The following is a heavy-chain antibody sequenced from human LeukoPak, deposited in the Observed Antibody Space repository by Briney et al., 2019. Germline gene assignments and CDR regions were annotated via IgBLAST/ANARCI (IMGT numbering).Heavy chain of an antibody. D-gene: IGHD3-16*01. CDR1: GFSFSKYW. Sequence: GGSLRLSCAASGFSFSKYWVHWVRQTPGEGLVWVARIKEDGTYTSYADSVKGRFTISRDNARNTEFLQMNSLRAEDTAVYYCARDLDMGITPGDDFDFWGQGTLVTVSS. CDR3: ARDLDMGITPGDDFDF. J-gene: IGHJ4*02. CDR2: IKEDGTYT. V-gene: IGHV3-74*01.